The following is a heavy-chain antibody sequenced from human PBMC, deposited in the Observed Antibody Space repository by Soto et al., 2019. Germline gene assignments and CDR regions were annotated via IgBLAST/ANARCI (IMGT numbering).Heavy chain of an antibody. D-gene: IGHD4-17*01. CDR2: IYSGGST. J-gene: IGHJ6*02. Sequence: GGSLRLSCAASGVTVSSNYMSWVRQAPGKGLEWVSVIYSGGSTYYADSVKGRFTISRDNSKNTLYLQMNSLRAEDTAVYYCAREGSPTVTMLGGVRGYYYGMDVWGQGTTVTVSS. CDR3: AREGSPTVTMLGGVRGYYYGMDV. CDR1: GVTVSSNY. V-gene: IGHV3-53*01.